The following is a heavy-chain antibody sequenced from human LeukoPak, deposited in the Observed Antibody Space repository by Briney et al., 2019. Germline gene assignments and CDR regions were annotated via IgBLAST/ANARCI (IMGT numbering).Heavy chain of an antibody. V-gene: IGHV4-34*01. J-gene: IGHJ4*02. CDR1: GGSFSGYY. D-gene: IGHD3-10*01. Sequence: RTSETLSLTCAVYGGSFSGYYWSWIRQPPGKGLEWIGEINHSGSTNYNPSLKSRVTISVDTSKNQFSLKLNSVTAADTAVYYCARDRPVITMVRGAPLYYFDYWGQGTLVTVSS. CDR3: ARDRPVITMVRGAPLYYFDY. CDR2: INHSGST.